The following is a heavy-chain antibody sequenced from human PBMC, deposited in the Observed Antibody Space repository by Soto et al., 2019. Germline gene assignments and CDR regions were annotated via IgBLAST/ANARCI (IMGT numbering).Heavy chain of an antibody. D-gene: IGHD1-26*01. CDR3: ARGAATGAFDP. Sequence: QVQLVQSGAEVKKPGASVKVSCKASGYTFIGYYMHWVRQAPGQGLEWMGWIDPNSGGTNYAQKFQGRVTMTRDTSSNAGYMELSRLTSDDTAVYYCARGAATGAFDPWGQGTQVTVSS. CDR2: IDPNSGGT. CDR1: GYTFIGYY. J-gene: IGHJ5*02. V-gene: IGHV1-2*02.